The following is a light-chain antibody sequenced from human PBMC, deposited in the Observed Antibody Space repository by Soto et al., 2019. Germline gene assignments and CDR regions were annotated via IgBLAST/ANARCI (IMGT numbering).Light chain of an antibody. Sequence: QSVLTQPPSASGSPGQSVTISCTGTSSDVGGYNYVSWYHQHPGKAPKLMIYEVSKRPSGVPDRFSGSKSGNTASLTVSGLQAEDEADYYCSSYAGSNNFVVFGGGPKLTVL. CDR2: EVS. CDR3: SSYAGSNNFVV. CDR1: SSDVGGYNY. J-gene: IGLJ2*01. V-gene: IGLV2-8*01.